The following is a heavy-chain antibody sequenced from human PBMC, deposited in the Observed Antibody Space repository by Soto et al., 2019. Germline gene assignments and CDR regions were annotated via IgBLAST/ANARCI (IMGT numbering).Heavy chain of an antibody. CDR3: ARLGDYDPSLDT. V-gene: IGHV4-59*08. CDR1: GGSLNTYY. J-gene: IGHJ5*02. CDR2: IYYTGTT. D-gene: IGHD2-21*01. Sequence: QVQLHESGPGLVKPSETLSLSCSVSGGSLNTYYWSWIRQPPGRGLEWIGYIYYTGTTTYNPSLKSRLAISTDTSKNPFPLQLTSVIAADSAVEYCARLGDYDPSLDTWGQGTLVTVSS.